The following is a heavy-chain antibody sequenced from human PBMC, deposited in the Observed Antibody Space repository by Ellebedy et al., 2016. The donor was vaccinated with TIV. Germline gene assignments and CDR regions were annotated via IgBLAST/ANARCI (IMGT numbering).Heavy chain of an antibody. Sequence: SETLSLTXTVSGDSISSGGYYWNWIRQHPGKGLEWIGYIYYRGSTNYNPSLKSRLTISVDTSKNQFSLKLSSVTAADTAVYYCARGFGGLSVARLGTWGQGTPVTVSS. CDR3: ARGFGGLSVARLGT. D-gene: IGHD3-10*01. J-gene: IGHJ4*02. V-gene: IGHV4-31*03. CDR1: GDSISSGGYY. CDR2: IYYRGST.